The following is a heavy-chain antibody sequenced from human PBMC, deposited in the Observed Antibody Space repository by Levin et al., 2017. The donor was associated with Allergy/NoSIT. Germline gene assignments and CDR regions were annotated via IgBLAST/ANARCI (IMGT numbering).Heavy chain of an antibody. Sequence: SPTLSLPCTVSGASIRSSTYFGGWIRQPPGKGLEWIGSLYYSGSTYYNPSLRSRVTISGDTSKNQFSLKLTSVTAADTAVYYCARLGQQLIRGNAFDIWGQGTMVTVSS. D-gene: IGHD6-13*01. V-gene: IGHV4-39*01. J-gene: IGHJ3*02. CDR3: ARLGQQLIRGNAFDI. CDR2: LYYSGST. CDR1: GASIRSSTYF.